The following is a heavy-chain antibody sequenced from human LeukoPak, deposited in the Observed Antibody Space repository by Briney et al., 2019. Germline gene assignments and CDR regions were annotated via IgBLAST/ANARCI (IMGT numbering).Heavy chain of an antibody. V-gene: IGHV1-8*01. Sequence: GASVKVSCKASGYTFTSYDINWVGQATGQRLEWMGWMNPNSGNTGYAQRLQGRVTMTRNTSISTAYLEPSSRRSEDPTGHYCARGGEGDYFDYWGQGTLVTVSS. CDR2: MNPNSGNT. D-gene: IGHD3-10*01. CDR1: GYTFTSYD. CDR3: ARGGEGDYFDY. J-gene: IGHJ4*02.